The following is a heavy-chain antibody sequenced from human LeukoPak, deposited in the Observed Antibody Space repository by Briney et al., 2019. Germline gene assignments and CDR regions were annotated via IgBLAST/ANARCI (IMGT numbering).Heavy chain of an antibody. CDR1: GYTFTSYD. D-gene: IGHD6-13*01. Sequence: ASVKVSCKASGYTFTSYDINWVRQATGQGLEWMGWMNPNSGNTGYAQKFQGRVTITRNTSISTAYMELSSLRPEDTAVYYCAKVLGEYSIRSKPLDTWGQGTLVTVSS. CDR3: AKVLGEYSIRSKPLDT. J-gene: IGHJ5*02. CDR2: MNPNSGNT. V-gene: IGHV1-8*03.